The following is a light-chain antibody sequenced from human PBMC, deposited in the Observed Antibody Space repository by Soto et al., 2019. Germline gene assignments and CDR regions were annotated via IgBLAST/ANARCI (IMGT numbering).Light chain of an antibody. V-gene: IGKV1-9*01. Sequence: IQLTQPPSSLPASVGDSVTITCRASKAIGSSFAWYQQKPGKVPEVLIYGASTLQTGVPSRFRGSGSGTDFTPTISSLQPEDFETYYCQQLNSYPLTFGGGTKVDIK. CDR3: QQLNSYPLT. CDR2: GAS. J-gene: IGKJ4*01. CDR1: KAIGSS.